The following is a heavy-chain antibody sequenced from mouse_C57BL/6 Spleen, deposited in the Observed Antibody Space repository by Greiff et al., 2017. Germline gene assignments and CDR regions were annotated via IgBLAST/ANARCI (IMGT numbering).Heavy chain of an antibody. Sequence: QVQLQQPGAELVRPGSSVKLSCKASGYTFTSYWMHWVKQRPIQGLEWIGNIDPSDSETHYNQKFKDKATLTVDKSSSTAYMQLSSLTSEASAVYYCARRDYGSISWFAYWGQGTLVTVSA. CDR1: GYTFTSYW. CDR3: ARRDYGSISWFAY. CDR2: IDPSDSET. V-gene: IGHV1-52*01. J-gene: IGHJ3*01. D-gene: IGHD1-1*01.